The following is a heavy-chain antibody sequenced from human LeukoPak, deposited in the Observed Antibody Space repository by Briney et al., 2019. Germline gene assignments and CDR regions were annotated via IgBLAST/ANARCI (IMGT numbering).Heavy chain of an antibody. V-gene: IGHV3-7*01. D-gene: IGHD6-19*01. CDR1: GFTFSSYW. Sequence: GGSLRLSCAASGFTFSSYWMSWVGQAPGKGREGVANIRQDGSEKYYVDSVKGRFTISRDNAKNSLYLQMNSLRAEDTAVYYCARDSLSSVAGYEGVDYWGQGTLVTVSS. CDR3: ARDSLSSVAGYEGVDY. J-gene: IGHJ4*02. CDR2: IRQDGSEK.